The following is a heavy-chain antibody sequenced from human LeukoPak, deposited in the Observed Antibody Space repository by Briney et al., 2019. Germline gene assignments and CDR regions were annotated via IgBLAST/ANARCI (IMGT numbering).Heavy chain of an antibody. V-gene: IGHV1-69*01. J-gene: IGHJ4*02. Sequence: ASVKVSCKASGGTFSSYAISWVRQAPGQGLEWMGGIIPIFGTANYAQKFQGRATITADESTSTAYMELSSLRSEDTAVYYCARVGYSYGTFDYWGQGTLVTVSS. CDR3: ARVGYSYGTFDY. CDR2: IIPIFGTA. CDR1: GGTFSSYA. D-gene: IGHD5-18*01.